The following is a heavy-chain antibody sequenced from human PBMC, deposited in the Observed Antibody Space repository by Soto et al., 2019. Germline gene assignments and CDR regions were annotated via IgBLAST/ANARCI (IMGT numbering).Heavy chain of an antibody. Sequence: GESLKISCKGSVYSFTSYWIGWVRQMPGKGLEWMGIIYPGDSDTRYSPSFQGQVTMTRDTSISTAYMELSRLRSDDTAVYYCARDPRPGVSGFIGYNRAPAFDIWGQGTMVTVSS. V-gene: IGHV5-51*01. CDR2: IYPGDSDT. CDR1: VYSFTSYW. CDR3: ARDPRPGVSGFIGYNRAPAFDI. D-gene: IGHD5-18*01. J-gene: IGHJ3*02.